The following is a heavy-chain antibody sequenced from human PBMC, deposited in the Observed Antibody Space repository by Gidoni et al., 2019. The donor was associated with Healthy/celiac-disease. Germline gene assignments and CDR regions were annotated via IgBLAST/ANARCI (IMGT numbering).Heavy chain of an antibody. CDR1: GCTFNSYA. V-gene: IGHV1-69*01. CDR3: TGGRIAAAGTREEFDY. J-gene: IGHJ4*02. CDR2: TIPIFGTA. Sequence: VQLVQSGAAARKPGSSVRVPCKSAGCTFNSYAISWVRQAPGQGLEWRGGTIPIFGTANYAQKFQGRVTITADESTSTAYMELSSLRSEDTAVYYCTGGRIAAAGTREEFDYWGQGTLVTVSS. D-gene: IGHD6-13*01.